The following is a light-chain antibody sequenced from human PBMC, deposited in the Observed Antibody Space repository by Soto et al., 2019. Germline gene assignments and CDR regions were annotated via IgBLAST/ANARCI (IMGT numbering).Light chain of an antibody. CDR2: DAS. J-gene: IGKJ5*01. V-gene: IGKV1-33*01. CDR1: QDIRKY. CDR3: QQYDNLPHI. Sequence: IQMTQSPSSLSSSVWDIVTIASQATQDIRKYLNWYQQKPGKAPKLLIYDASSLETGVPSRFSGSGSGTDFTLTISSLQPEDFATYYCQQYDNLPHIFGQGTRLEIK.